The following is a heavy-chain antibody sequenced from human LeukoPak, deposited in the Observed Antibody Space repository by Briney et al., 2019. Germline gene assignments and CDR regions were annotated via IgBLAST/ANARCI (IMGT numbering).Heavy chain of an antibody. Sequence: PGGSLRLSCAASGFTFSNYAMQWVRQAPGKGLEWVAVISIDGSHRYHADSVKGRFTISRDNSKNTLYLQMNSLRAEDTAVYYCAKGNFDWVVGAFDTWGQGTMVTVSS. CDR3: AKGNFDWVVGAFDT. J-gene: IGHJ3*02. D-gene: IGHD3-9*01. CDR2: ISIDGSHR. V-gene: IGHV3-30*18. CDR1: GFTFSNYA.